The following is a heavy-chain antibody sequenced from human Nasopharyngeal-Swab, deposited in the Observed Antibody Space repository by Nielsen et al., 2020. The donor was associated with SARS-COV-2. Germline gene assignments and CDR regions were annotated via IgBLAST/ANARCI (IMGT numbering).Heavy chain of an antibody. CDR1: GGTFNSYA. CDR3: ARASDGSGSYYYFDY. V-gene: IGHV1-69*13. D-gene: IGHD3-10*01. CDR2: ISPIFGTP. Sequence: SVKVSCKASGGTFNSYAISWVRQAPGQGLQWLGGISPIFGTPNYAQEFQGRVTITADEFTSTAYMELSSLRSEDTAVYYCARASDGSGSYYYFDYWGQGTLVTVSS. J-gene: IGHJ4*02.